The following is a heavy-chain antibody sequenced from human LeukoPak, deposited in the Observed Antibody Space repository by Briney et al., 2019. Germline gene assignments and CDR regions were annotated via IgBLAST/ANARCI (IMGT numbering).Heavy chain of an antibody. CDR1: GFTFSSYA. Sequence: GGSLRLSCAASGFTFSSYAMRWVRQAPGKGLECVSALRKSGGSTYYAHSVKGRFTISRDNSKNTLYLQMGSLRAEDMAVYYCARGPDLYCSSTSCYDSDYWGQGTLVTVCS. V-gene: IGHV3-64*01. CDR2: LRKSGGST. J-gene: IGHJ4*02. CDR3: ARGPDLYCSSTSCYDSDY. D-gene: IGHD2-2*01.